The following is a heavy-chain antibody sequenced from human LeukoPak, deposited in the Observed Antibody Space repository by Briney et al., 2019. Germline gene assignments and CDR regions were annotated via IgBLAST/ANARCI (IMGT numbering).Heavy chain of an antibody. CDR2: ISGSGGST. CDR1: GFTFSSYA. CDR3: AKDDYYDSSGYAKYFQH. D-gene: IGHD3-22*01. J-gene: IGHJ1*01. V-gene: IGHV3-23*01. Sequence: GRSLRLSCAASGFTFSSYAMSWVRQAPGKGLEWVSAISGSGGSTYYADSVKGRFTISRDNSKNTLYLQMNSLRAEDTAVYYCAKDDYYDSSGYAKYFQHWGQGTLVTVSS.